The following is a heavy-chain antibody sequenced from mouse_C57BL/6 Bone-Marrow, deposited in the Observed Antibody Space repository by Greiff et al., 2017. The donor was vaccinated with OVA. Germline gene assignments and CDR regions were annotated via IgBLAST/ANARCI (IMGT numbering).Heavy chain of an antibody. V-gene: IGHV14-4*01. CDR3: TTYITTVVATPFAY. D-gene: IGHD1-1*01. J-gene: IGHJ3*01. CDR1: GFNIKDDY. CDR2: IDPENGDT. Sequence: LVESGAELVRPGASVKLSCTASGFNIKDDYMHWVKQRPEQGLEWIGWIDPENGDTEYASKFQGKATITADTSSNTAYLQLSSLTSEDTAVYYCTTYITTVVATPFAYWGQGTLVTVSA.